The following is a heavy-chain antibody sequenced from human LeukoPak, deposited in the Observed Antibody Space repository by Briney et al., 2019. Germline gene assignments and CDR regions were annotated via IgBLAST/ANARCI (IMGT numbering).Heavy chain of an antibody. V-gene: IGHV4-34*01. Sequence: SETLSLTCAVYGGSFSGYFWTWIRQPPGKGLEWIGEINHGGSTNYNPSLKSRVTISVDTSKDHFSLKLSSLTAADTAVYYCARGPPLTYDGSGYYFFDYWGQGTLVTVSS. D-gene: IGHD3-22*01. CDR1: GGSFSGYF. CDR3: ARGPPLTYDGSGYYFFDY. CDR2: INHGGST. J-gene: IGHJ4*02.